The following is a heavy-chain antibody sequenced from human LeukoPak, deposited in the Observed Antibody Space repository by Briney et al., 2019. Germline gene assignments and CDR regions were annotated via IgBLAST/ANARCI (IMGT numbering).Heavy chain of an antibody. CDR1: GYTFTSNY. Sequence: GASVKVSCKAFGYTFTSNYMHWVRQAPGQGPEWMGVISPSGGSTTYAQKFQGRVTLTRDMSTSTDYLELSSLRSEDTAVYYCARDFYYDSSGAVPGNYWGQGTLVTVSS. D-gene: IGHD3-22*01. CDR2: ISPSGGST. CDR3: ARDFYYDSSGAVPGNY. J-gene: IGHJ4*02. V-gene: IGHV1-46*01.